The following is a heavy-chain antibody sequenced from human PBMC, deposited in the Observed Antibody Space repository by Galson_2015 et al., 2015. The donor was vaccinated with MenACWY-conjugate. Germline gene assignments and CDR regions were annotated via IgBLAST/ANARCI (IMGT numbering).Heavy chain of an antibody. V-gene: IGHV3-30*04. Sequence: SLRLSCAASGFTFSSYSMHWVRQAPGKGLEWVAVISDDASNKYYADSAKGRFTISRDNSKNTLYLQMNSLRAEDTAVYYCARGAEGYYDSSRHFGDYWGQGTLVTVSS. CDR2: ISDDASNK. CDR3: ARGAEGYYDSSRHFGDY. J-gene: IGHJ4*02. CDR1: GFTFSSYS. D-gene: IGHD3-22*01.